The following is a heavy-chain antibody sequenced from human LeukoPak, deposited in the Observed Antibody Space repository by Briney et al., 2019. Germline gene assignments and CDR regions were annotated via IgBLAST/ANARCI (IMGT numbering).Heavy chain of an antibody. D-gene: IGHD1-14*01. CDR2: INPSDGST. CDR3: ARAWRYTDWFDP. CDR1: GYTFTSYY. V-gene: IGHV1-46*01. Sequence: ASVKVSCKASGYTFTSYYMHWVRQAPGQGIEWMGVINPSDGSTTYAQKFQGRVTVTRDTSTSTVYMELSSLRSEDTAVYYCARAWRYTDWFDPWGQGTLVTVSS. J-gene: IGHJ5*02.